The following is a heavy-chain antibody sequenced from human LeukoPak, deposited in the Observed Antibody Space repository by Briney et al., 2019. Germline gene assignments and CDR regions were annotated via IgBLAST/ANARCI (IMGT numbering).Heavy chain of an antibody. V-gene: IGHV4-59*08. CDR1: GGSISSCY. CDR2: IYDSGST. J-gene: IGHJ4*02. Sequence: SETLSLTCTVSGGSISSCYWSWTRQPPGKGLEWIGYIYDSGSTNYNPPLKSRGTISVDTSKNQFSLKLSSVTAADTAVYYCARLDYYDSSGYLFDYWGQGTLVTVSA. D-gene: IGHD3-22*01. CDR3: ARLDYYDSSGYLFDY.